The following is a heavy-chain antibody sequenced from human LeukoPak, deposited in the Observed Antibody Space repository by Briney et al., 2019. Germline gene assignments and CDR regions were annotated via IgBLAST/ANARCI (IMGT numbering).Heavy chain of an antibody. J-gene: IGHJ3*02. CDR2: MNPNSGNT. V-gene: IGHV1-8*01. CDR3: AREGYDDAFDI. CDR1: GYTFTSYD. D-gene: IGHD5-12*01. Sequence: ASVKVSCKASGYTFTSYDINWVRQATGQGLEWMGWMNPNSGNTGYAQKFQGRVTITRDTSASTAYMELSSLRSEDTAVYYCAREGYDDAFDIWGQGTMVTVSS.